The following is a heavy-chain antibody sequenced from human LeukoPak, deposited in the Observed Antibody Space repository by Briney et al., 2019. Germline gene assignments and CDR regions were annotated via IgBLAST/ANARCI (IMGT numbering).Heavy chain of an antibody. V-gene: IGHV4-34*01. D-gene: IGHD1-26*01. J-gene: IGHJ4*02. CDR3: ARVSYYRTFDY. Sequence: SETLSLTCAVYGEPFSGYYWSWIRQSPGKGLEWMGEVSQSGSTKYNPSLKSRVTISVDTSKNQYSLKLSSVTAADTAVYYCARVSYYRTFDYWGQGTLVTVSS. CDR1: GEPFSGYY. CDR2: VSQSGST.